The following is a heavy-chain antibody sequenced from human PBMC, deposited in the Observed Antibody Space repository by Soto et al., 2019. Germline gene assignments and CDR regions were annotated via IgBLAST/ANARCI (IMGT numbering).Heavy chain of an antibody. CDR3: ARGRAVRERGSYYFDY. D-gene: IGHD6-19*01. V-gene: IGHV1-18*04. CDR2: ISAYNGNT. CDR1: GYTFTSYG. J-gene: IGHJ4*02. Sequence: GASVKVSCKASGYTFTSYGISWVRQAPGQGLEWMGWISAYNGNTNYAQKLQGRVTMTTDTPTSTAYMELRSLRSDDTAVYYCARGRAVRERGSYYFDYWGQGTLVTVSS.